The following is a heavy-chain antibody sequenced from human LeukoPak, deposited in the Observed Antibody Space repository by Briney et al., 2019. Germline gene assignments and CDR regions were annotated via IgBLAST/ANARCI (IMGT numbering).Heavy chain of an antibody. CDR3: ARAGGAGFLFDY. D-gene: IGHD2-21*01. CDR1: GLTVSSNY. V-gene: IGHV3-53*01. Sequence: PGGSLRLSCAASGLTVSSNYMSWVRQAPGKGLEWVSVIYSGGSTYYADSVKGRFTISRDNSKNTLYLQMNSLRAEDTAVYYCARAGGAGFLFDYWGQGTLVTVSS. CDR2: IYSGGST. J-gene: IGHJ4*02.